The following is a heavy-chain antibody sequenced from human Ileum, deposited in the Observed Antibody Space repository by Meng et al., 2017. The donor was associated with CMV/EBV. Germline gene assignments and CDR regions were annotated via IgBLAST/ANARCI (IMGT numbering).Heavy chain of an antibody. Sequence: ASVKVSCKASGYTFTDYYIHWVREAPGQGLEWMGYVNSDTGATYYQQNFQGRVTMARDTSITTAYMELSGLTSDDTTIYYCARDDGHSATNAFDVWGQGTMVTGSS. CDR3: ARDDGHSATNAFDV. CDR1: GYTFTDYY. V-gene: IGHV1-2*02. D-gene: IGHD1-26*01. J-gene: IGHJ3*01. CDR2: VNSDTGAT.